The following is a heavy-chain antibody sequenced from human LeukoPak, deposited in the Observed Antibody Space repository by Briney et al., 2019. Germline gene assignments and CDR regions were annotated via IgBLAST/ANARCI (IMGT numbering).Heavy chain of an antibody. Sequence: GGSLRLSCAASGVTFSGYAMSWVRHAPGEGLECVSVISGSGGNTYYADYVKGRFTISRDNSTNTLYLKMNSLRAEDTAIYYCAKDGKGAPVAGTGYFDYWGQGTLVTVSS. CDR1: GVTFSGYA. V-gene: IGHV3-23*01. J-gene: IGHJ4*02. CDR2: ISGSGGNT. D-gene: IGHD6-19*01. CDR3: AKDGKGAPVAGTGYFDY.